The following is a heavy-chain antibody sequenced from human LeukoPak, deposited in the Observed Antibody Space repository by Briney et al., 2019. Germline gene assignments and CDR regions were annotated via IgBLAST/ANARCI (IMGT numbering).Heavy chain of an antibody. Sequence: PSGTLSLTCDVSGDSIRSYYWSWIRQPPGKGLEWIGYISYSGSTNYNPSLKSRVTISVDTSKIQFSLKLSSVTAADTAVYYCVRDFTQDRRFDPWGQGTLVTVSS. CDR1: GDSIRSYY. CDR2: ISYSGST. D-gene: IGHD3-16*02. J-gene: IGHJ5*02. CDR3: VRDFTQDRRFDP. V-gene: IGHV4-59*12.